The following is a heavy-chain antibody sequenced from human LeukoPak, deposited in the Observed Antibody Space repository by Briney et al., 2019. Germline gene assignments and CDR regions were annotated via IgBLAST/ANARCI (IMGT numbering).Heavy chain of an antibody. CDR1: GYTLTELS. CDR2: FDPEDGET. Sequence: ASVKVSCKVSGYTLTELSMHWVRQAPGKGLEWMGGFDPEDGETIYAQKLQGRVTMTTDTSTSTAYMELRSLRSDDTAVYYCARQETKWELLDYWGQGTLVTVSS. V-gene: IGHV1-24*01. D-gene: IGHD1-26*01. CDR3: ARQETKWELLDY. J-gene: IGHJ4*02.